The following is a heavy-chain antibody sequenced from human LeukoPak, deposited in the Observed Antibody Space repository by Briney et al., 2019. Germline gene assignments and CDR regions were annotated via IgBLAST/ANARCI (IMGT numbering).Heavy chain of an antibody. Sequence: SETLSLTCTVSGGSVSSSSYYWGWIRQPPGKGLEWIGSMYYSGSTYHNPSLKSRATISVDTSKSQFSLKLNSVTAADTAVYYCARLHSGYDSFDYWGQGTLVTVSS. J-gene: IGHJ4*02. V-gene: IGHV4-39*01. D-gene: IGHD5-12*01. CDR3: ARLHSGYDSFDY. CDR1: GGSVSSSSYY. CDR2: MYYSGST.